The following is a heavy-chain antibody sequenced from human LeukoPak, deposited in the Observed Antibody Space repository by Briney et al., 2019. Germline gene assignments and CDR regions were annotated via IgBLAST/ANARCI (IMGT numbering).Heavy chain of an antibody. CDR3: AREWVSGYYYGMDV. V-gene: IGHV1-46*01. CDR2: INPSGGST. CDR1: GNTLTSYY. D-gene: IGHD1-26*01. J-gene: IGHJ6*02. Sequence: ASVKVSCKVSGNTLTSYYMHWVRQAPGQGLEWMGIINPSGGSTSSAQKFQGRVTMTRDTSTSTVYMELSSLRSEDTAVYYCAREWVSGYYYGMDVWGQGTTVTVSS.